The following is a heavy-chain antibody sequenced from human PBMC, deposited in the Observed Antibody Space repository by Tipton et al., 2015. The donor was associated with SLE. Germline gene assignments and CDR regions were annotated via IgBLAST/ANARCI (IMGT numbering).Heavy chain of an antibody. Sequence: SLRLSCAASGFTFSNYWMHWVRQAPGRGLVWVSRINSDGSSISYADSVKGRFTVSRDNAKNTVYLQMNSLRAEDTAIYYCARDLGGSTLRAHFDSWGQGTLVTVSS. CDR1: GFTFSNYW. CDR3: ARDLGGSTLRAHFDS. CDR2: INSDGSSI. D-gene: IGHD3-16*01. J-gene: IGHJ4*02. V-gene: IGHV3-74*01.